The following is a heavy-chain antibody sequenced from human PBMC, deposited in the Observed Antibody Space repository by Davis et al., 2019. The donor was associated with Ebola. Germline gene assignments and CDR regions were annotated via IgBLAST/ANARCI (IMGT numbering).Heavy chain of an antibody. D-gene: IGHD3-10*01. CDR1: GYSFTSYW. CDR3: ARLRWFRELPIDY. CDR2: IDPSDSYT. J-gene: IGHJ4*02. V-gene: IGHV5-10-1*04. Sequence: KVSCKGSGYSFTSYWISWVRQMPGKGLEWMGRIDPSDSYTNYSPSFQGQVTISADKSISTAYLQWSSLKASDTAMYYCARLRWFRELPIDYWGQGTLVTVSS.